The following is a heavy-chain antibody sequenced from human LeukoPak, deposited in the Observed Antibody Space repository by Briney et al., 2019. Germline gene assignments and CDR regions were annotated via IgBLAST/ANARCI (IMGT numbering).Heavy chain of an antibody. CDR3: ARDSSHYLGSSDY. CDR2: ISETGGVT. J-gene: IGHJ4*02. Sequence: GGSLRLSCVVSGFSFSSYPMSWVRQAPGKGLEWVSVISETGGVTHYADSMKGRFTISRDNIKNTLNLQMNSLRAEDTAIYYCARDSSHYLGSSDYWGQGTLVTVSS. CDR1: GFSFSSYP. V-gene: IGHV3-23*01. D-gene: IGHD6-6*01.